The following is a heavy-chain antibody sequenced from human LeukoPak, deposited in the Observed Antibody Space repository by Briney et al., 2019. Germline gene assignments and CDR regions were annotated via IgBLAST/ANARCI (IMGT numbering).Heavy chain of an antibody. CDR2: IYYSGST. V-gene: IGHV4-59*01. Sequence: SETLSLTCTVSGGSISGYYWSWMRRPPGQGLECIGYIYYSGSTNYNPSLKSRVTISVDTSKNQFSLKLSSVTAADTAVYYCARGCSAGTPHNWFDPWGQGTLVTVSS. CDR3: ARGCSAGTPHNWFDP. J-gene: IGHJ5*02. CDR1: GGSISGYY. D-gene: IGHD6-13*01.